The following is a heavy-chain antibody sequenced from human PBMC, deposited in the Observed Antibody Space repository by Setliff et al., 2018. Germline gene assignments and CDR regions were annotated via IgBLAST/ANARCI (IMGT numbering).Heavy chain of an antibody. CDR2: ISAYNGNT. V-gene: IGHV1-18*01. J-gene: IGHJ3*02. CDR3: ARVLFHCSSTSCYIDAFDI. Sequence: ASVTVSCKASGYTFISYGISWVRQAPGQGLEWMGWISAYNGNTNYAQTLQGRVTMTTDTSTSTAYMELRSLRSDDTAVYYCARVLFHCSSTSCYIDAFDIWGQGTMVTVSS. CDR1: GYTFISYG. D-gene: IGHD2-2*02.